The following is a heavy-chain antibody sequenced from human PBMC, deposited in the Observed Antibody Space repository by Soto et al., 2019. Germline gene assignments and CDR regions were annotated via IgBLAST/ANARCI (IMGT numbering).Heavy chain of an antibody. CDR3: ARDRDRCSGGSCYYMDV. Sequence: SGKVSCKASGGTFSSYAISWVRQAPGQGLEWMGRIIPILGIANYAQKFQGRVTITADKSTSTAYMELSSLRSEDTAVYYCARDRDRCSGGSCYYMDVWGKGTTVTVSS. J-gene: IGHJ6*03. CDR2: IIPILGIA. CDR1: GGTFSSYA. V-gene: IGHV1-69*04. D-gene: IGHD2-15*01.